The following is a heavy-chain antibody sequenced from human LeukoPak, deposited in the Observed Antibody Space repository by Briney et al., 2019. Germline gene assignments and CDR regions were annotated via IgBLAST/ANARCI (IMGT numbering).Heavy chain of an antibody. CDR3: ARRSAGWYFFDS. D-gene: IGHD6-19*01. CDR1: GYSFPGYW. Sequence: GESLKISCKGSGYSFPGYWIAWVRQVPGKGLEWMGIIYPRDSETRYSPSFQGQVTMSADKSINTAYLQWSSLKASDTAMYYCARRSAGWYFFDSWGQGTLVTVSS. J-gene: IGHJ4*02. CDR2: IYPRDSET. V-gene: IGHV5-51*01.